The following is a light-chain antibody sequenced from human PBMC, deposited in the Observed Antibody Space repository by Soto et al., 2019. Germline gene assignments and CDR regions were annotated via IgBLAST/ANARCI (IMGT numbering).Light chain of an antibody. Sequence: EIVMTQSPATLSVSPGERATLSCRASQSVSSNLAWYQQKPGQAPRLLIYGASTRATGIPGRFSGSGSGTEFTLTISSLQSEDFAVYYCQQHNNWPPLTFGGGTKVEIK. CDR2: GAS. J-gene: IGKJ4*01. CDR3: QQHNNWPPLT. V-gene: IGKV3-15*01. CDR1: QSVSSN.